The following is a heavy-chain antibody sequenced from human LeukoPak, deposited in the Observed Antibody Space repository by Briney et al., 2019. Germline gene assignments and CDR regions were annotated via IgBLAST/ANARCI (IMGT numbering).Heavy chain of an antibody. D-gene: IGHD3-10*01. J-gene: IGHJ3*02. CDR3: GRAQRVITIVRGVIPDAFDI. CDR1: GYTFTGYY. Sequence: ASVKVSCKASGYTFTGYYMHWVRQAPGQGLEWMGWINPNSGGTNYAQRFQGRVTMNRDTSISTAYMELSRLRSEDTAGYYCGRAQRVITIVRGVIPDAFDIWGQGTMVTVSS. CDR2: INPNSGGT. V-gene: IGHV1-2*02.